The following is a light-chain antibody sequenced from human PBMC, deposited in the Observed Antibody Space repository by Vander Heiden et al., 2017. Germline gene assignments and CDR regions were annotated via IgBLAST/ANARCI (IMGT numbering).Light chain of an antibody. Sequence: DIQMTQSPSSLSASVGDRVTITCRASQSISSYLNWYQQKPGKATKLLIYAASSLQSGVPSRFSGSGSGTDFTLTISSLQPEDFATYYCQQSYSTPQTFGPGTKVDIK. CDR2: AAS. V-gene: IGKV1-39*01. CDR3: QQSYSTPQT. CDR1: QSISSY. J-gene: IGKJ3*01.